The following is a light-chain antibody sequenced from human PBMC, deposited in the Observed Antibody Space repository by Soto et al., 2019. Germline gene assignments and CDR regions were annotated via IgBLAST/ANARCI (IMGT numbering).Light chain of an antibody. CDR2: GAS. J-gene: IGKJ1*01. CDR1: QSVRSTY. Sequence: EIVLTQSPGTLSFSPGEVATLSCRASQSVRSTYLAWYQQKPGQAPRLLIYGASSRATGIPDRFSGSGSGTDFTLTISRLEPEDFAVYYCQQYSRSPWTFGQGTKVDIK. CDR3: QQYSRSPWT. V-gene: IGKV3-20*01.